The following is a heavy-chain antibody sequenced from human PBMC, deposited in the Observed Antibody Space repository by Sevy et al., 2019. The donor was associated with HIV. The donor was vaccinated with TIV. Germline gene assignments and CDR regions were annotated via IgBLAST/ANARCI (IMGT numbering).Heavy chain of an antibody. J-gene: IGHJ1*01. V-gene: IGHV4-4*02. Sequence: SETLSLTCAVSGGSISSSNWWSWVRQPPGKGLEWIGEIYHSGSTNYNPSLKSRVTISVDKSKNQFSLKLSSVTAADTAVYYCVRAAKEDYGSGSYYNGYFQHWGQGTLVTVSS. D-gene: IGHD3-10*01. CDR3: VRAAKEDYGSGSYYNGYFQH. CDR1: GGSISSSNW. CDR2: IYHSGST.